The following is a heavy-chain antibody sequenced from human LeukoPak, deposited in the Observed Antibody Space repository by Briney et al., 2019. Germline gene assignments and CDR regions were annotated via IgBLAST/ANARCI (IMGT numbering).Heavy chain of an antibody. CDR3: ARDRAYDYVWGSYRYIWFDP. J-gene: IGHJ5*02. CDR1: GGSISSGSYY. V-gene: IGHV4-61*02. Sequence: SETLSLTCTVSGGSISSGSYYWSWIRQPAGKGLEWIGRIYTSGSTNYNPSLKSRVTISVDTSKNQFSLKLGSVTAADTAVYYCARDRAYDYVWGSYRYIWFDPWGQRTLVTVSS. D-gene: IGHD3-16*02. CDR2: IYTSGST.